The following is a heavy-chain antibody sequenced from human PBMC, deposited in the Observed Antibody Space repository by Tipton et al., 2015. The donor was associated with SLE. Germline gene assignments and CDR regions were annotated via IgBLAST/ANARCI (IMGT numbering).Heavy chain of an antibody. CDR2: IFHNGNT. Sequence: TLSLTCTVSGGSISRYFWIWIRQPPGKGLEWIGYIFHNGNTNYNPSLQSRVTISVDTSKNQFSLKVNSVTAADTAVYFCARRDWHLDYYYLDVWGKGTTVTVSS. CDR3: ARRDWHLDYYYLDV. CDR1: GGSISRYF. V-gene: IGHV4-59*08. D-gene: IGHD2-21*01. J-gene: IGHJ6*03.